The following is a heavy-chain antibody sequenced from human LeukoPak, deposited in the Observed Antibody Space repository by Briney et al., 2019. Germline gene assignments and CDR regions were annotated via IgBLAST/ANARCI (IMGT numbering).Heavy chain of an antibody. D-gene: IGHD4-17*01. J-gene: IGHJ3*02. V-gene: IGHV3-23*01. CDR2: ISGSGGST. Sequence: GGSLRLSCAASGFTFSSYGMHWVRQAPGKGLEWVSAISGSGGSTYYADSVKGRFTISRDNSKNTLYLQMNSLRAEDTAVYYCAKDDYGDYDAFDIWGQGTMVTVSS. CDR1: GFTFSSYG. CDR3: AKDDYGDYDAFDI.